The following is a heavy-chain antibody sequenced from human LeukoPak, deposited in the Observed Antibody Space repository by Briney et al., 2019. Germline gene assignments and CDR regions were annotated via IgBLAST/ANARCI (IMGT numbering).Heavy chain of an antibody. CDR2: VNPSTGNT. V-gene: IGHV1-8*01. CDR3: ARLSETPAFYPGGRYLYLAY. D-gene: IGHD2-8*02. CDR1: GYTFSSYD. Sequence: GASVKASCKASGYTFSSYDINWVRQATGQGLEWMGWVNPSTGNTGYAQKFQGRVTMTRDTSTSTAYMELSSLKSEDTAVYYCARLSETPAFYPGGRYLYLAYWGQGAQVTVSS. J-gene: IGHJ4*02.